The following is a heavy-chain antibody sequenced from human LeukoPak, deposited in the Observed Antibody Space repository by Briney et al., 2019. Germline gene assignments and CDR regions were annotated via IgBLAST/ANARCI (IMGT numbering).Heavy chain of an antibody. CDR1: GFTFSSYW. D-gene: IGHD2-21*01. V-gene: IGHV3-7*01. Sequence: GGSLRLSCAASGFTFSSYWMSWVRQAPGKGLEWVANIKQDGSEKYYVDSVKGRFTISRDNAKNSLYLQMNSLRAEDTAVYYCARGGVVVIAFDYYMDVWGKGTTVTVSS. CDR3: ARGGVVVIAFDYYMDV. J-gene: IGHJ6*03. CDR2: IKQDGSEK.